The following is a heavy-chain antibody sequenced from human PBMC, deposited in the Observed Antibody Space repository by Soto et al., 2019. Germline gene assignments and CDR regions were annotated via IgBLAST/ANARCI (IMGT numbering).Heavy chain of an antibody. J-gene: IGHJ5*02. Sequence: QVQLVQSGAEVKKPGSSVKVSCKASGGTFSSYAISWVRQAPGQGLECMGGIIPVFGTANYAQKFQGRVTINADESTSTVYMELSSLRSEDTAVYYCARGWNDFTNGAHDLWGQGTLVTVSS. CDR1: GGTFSSYA. CDR3: ARGWNDFTNGAHDL. V-gene: IGHV1-69*01. D-gene: IGHD4-4*01. CDR2: IIPVFGTA.